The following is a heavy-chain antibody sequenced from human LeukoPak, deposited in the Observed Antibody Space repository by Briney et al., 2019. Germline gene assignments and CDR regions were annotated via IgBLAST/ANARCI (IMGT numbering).Heavy chain of an antibody. J-gene: IGHJ4*01. CDR3: ARVKGDSSSWYSLDY. CDR2: IRYDGSNK. D-gene: IGHD6-13*01. CDR1: GFTFSSYG. Sequence: GGSLRLSCAASGFTFSSYGMHWVRQAPGKGLEWVAFIRYDGSNKYYADSVKGRFTISRDNSKNTLYLQMNSLRADDTAVYYCARVKGDSSSWYSLDYWGQGTLVTVSS. V-gene: IGHV3-30*02.